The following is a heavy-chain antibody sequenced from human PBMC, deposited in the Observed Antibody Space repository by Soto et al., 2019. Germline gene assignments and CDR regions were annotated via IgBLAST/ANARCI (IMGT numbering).Heavy chain of an antibody. CDR3: ARENSVQAWLHHFDH. CDR1: GFTFSLYS. J-gene: IGHJ4*02. Sequence: GSLRLSCAASGFTFSLYSMIWVRQAPGKGLEWVASITSSSSYIYYEDSLKGRFTISRDNAKNSLFLQMNNPRAEDTAVYYCARENSVQAWLHHFDHWGLGTLVTVSS. D-gene: IGHD5-18*01. V-gene: IGHV3-21*01. CDR2: ITSSSSYI.